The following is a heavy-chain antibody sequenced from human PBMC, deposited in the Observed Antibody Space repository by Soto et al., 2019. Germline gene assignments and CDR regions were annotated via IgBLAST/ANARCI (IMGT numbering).Heavy chain of an antibody. V-gene: IGHV3-30*18. CDR2: ISYDGSNK. CDR3: AKVKRIRFLEWLSPAIYGMDV. Sequence: SLRLSCAASGFTFSSYGMHWVRQAPGKGLEWVAVISYDGSNKYYADSVKGRFTISRDNSKNTLYLQMNSLRAEDTAVYYCAKVKRIRFLEWLSPAIYGMDVWGQGTTVTVSS. J-gene: IGHJ6*02. CDR1: GFTFSSYG. D-gene: IGHD3-3*01.